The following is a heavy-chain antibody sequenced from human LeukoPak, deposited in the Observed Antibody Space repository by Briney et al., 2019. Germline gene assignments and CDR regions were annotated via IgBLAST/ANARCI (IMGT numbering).Heavy chain of an antibody. Sequence: PGGSLRLSCAASGLIFTGYWMSWVRQAPGKGLEWVANIKQDGSEKYYVDSVKGRFTISRDNAKNSLYLQMDSLRAEDTAIYYCARDMTITGADDYWGQGTLVTVSS. V-gene: IGHV3-7*01. D-gene: IGHD6-13*01. CDR3: ARDMTITGADDY. CDR2: IKQDGSEK. CDR1: GLIFTGYW. J-gene: IGHJ4*02.